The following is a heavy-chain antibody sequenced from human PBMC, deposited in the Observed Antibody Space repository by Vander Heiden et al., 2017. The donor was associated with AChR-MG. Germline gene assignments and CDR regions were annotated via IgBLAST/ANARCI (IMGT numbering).Heavy chain of an antibody. J-gene: IGHJ4*02. CDR2: VHVNGTT. CDR3: ARGIEFPYYFDI. Sequence: QIQLQESGPGLVKPSETLFLTCNVSGVSVSAHYWSWIRQPAGKGLQWVGRVHVNGTTKYNPSLKSRLSMSVDASKNQYSLKLNSVTAADTAMYFCARGIEFPYYFDIWGQGALVNVSS. D-gene: IGHD2-21*01. CDR1: GVSVSAHY. V-gene: IGHV4-4*07.